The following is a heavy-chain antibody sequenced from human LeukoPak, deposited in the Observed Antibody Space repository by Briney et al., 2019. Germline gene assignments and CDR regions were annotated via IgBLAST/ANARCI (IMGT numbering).Heavy chain of an antibody. V-gene: IGHV1-18*01. Sequence: ASVKVSCKACGYTFTSYGISWVRQAPGQWLEWMGWISVYNRNTNYAQKFQGRVTMTTDTSTSTAYMELRSLRSDDTAVYYCARGAPGSYCSGGSCPYFDYWGQGTLVSVSS. J-gene: IGHJ4*02. CDR3: ARGAPGSYCSGGSCPYFDY. CDR1: GYTFTSYG. CDR2: ISVYNRNT. D-gene: IGHD2-15*01.